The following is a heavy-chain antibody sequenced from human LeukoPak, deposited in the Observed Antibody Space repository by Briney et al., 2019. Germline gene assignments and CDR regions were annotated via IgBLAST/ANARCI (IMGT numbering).Heavy chain of an antibody. CDR3: ASLRYNWNDGPGAFDI. D-gene: IGHD1-1*01. CDR2: ISSSDNTI. J-gene: IGHJ3*02. Sequence: PGGSLRLSCAASGFTFSSYSMNWVRQAPGKGLEWVSSISSSDNTIYYADSVKGRFTISRDNAKNSLYLQMNSLRAEDTAVYYCASLRYNWNDGPGAFDIWGQGTMVTVSS. CDR1: GFTFSSYS. V-gene: IGHV3-48*04.